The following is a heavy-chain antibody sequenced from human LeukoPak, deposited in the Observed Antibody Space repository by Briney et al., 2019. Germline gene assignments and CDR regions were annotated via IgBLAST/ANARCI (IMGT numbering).Heavy chain of an antibody. V-gene: IGHV4-34*01. CDR1: GGSFSGYY. D-gene: IGHD3-16*02. Sequence: PSETLSLTCAVYGGSFSGYYWSWIRQPSGKGLEWIGEINHSGSTNYNPSLKSRVTISVDTSKNQFSLKLSSVTAADTAVYYCARGSRDDYVWGSYRREYYFDYWGQGTLVTVSS. CDR3: ARGSRDDYVWGSYRREYYFDY. CDR2: INHSGST. J-gene: IGHJ4*02.